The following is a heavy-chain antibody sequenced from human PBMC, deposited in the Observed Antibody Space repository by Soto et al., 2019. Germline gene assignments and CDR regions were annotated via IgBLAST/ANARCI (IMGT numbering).Heavy chain of an antibody. Sequence: QLQLQESGPGLVKPSETLSLTCSVSGGSISRSLSYWGWIRQPPGKGLEWIGRIYYNGTTYYKPSLESRVTISLDTSKQQFSLKLTAVTAADTAVYCCARHVSRHGDYLFGYWGQGTRVTVSS. CDR2: IYYNGTT. CDR3: ARHVSRHGDYLFGY. CDR1: GGSISRSLSY. J-gene: IGHJ4*02. D-gene: IGHD4-17*01. V-gene: IGHV4-39*01.